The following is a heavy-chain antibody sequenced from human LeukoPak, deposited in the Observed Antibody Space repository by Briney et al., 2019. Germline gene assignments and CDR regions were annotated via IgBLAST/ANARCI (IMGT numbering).Heavy chain of an antibody. CDR2: ISTRDNTI. V-gene: IGHV3-11*04. CDR1: GFTFSDYY. J-gene: IGHJ6*04. CDR3: AKSTRAVMAMMDV. D-gene: IGHD3-16*01. Sequence: GGSLRLSCTASGFTFSDYYMSWIRQTPGKGLEWLSYISTRDNTIQYADSVKGRFTISRDNAKNSLYLQMNSLRAEDTAVYFCAKSTRAVMAMMDVWGKGTTVTVSS.